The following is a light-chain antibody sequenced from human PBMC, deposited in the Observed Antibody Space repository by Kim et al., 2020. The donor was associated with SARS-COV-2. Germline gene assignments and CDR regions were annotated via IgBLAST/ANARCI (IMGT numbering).Light chain of an antibody. Sequence: SQGERATLSCRASQNIGNKLVWYQQKPGQAPRLLIYDATTRAAGVPARFVGSGSETDFTLAISSLQSDDFAVYFCQQSYNWPPLTFGQGTKVDIK. CDR3: QQSYNWPPLT. CDR2: DAT. CDR1: QNIGNK. J-gene: IGKJ1*01. V-gene: IGKV3-15*01.